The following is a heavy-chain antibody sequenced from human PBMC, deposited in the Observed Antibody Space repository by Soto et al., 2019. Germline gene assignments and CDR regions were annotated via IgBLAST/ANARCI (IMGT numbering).Heavy chain of an antibody. CDR3: ARDRLSDYYYYNMDV. J-gene: IGHJ6*02. CDR1: GGSISSGDYY. Sequence: SETLSLTCTVSGGSISSGDYYWSWIRQPPGKGLEWIGYIYYSGSTNYNPSLKSRVTISVDTSKNQFSLKLSSVTAADTAVYYCARDRLSDYYYYNMDVWGQGTTVTVSS. CDR2: IYYSGST. V-gene: IGHV4-61*08.